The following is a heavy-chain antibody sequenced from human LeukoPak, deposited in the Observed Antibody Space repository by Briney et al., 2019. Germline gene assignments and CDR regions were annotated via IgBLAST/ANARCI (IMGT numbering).Heavy chain of an antibody. CDR3: ARDTTSRNY. D-gene: IGHD1-26*01. CDR2: IYSGGST. J-gene: IGHJ4*02. V-gene: IGHV3-53*04. CDR1: GFTFSSYA. Sequence: GGSLRLSCAASGFTFSSYAMSWVRQAPGKGLEWVSVIYSGGSTYYADSVKGRFTISRHNSKNTLYLQMNSLRAEDTAVYYCARDTTSRNYWGQGTLVTVSS.